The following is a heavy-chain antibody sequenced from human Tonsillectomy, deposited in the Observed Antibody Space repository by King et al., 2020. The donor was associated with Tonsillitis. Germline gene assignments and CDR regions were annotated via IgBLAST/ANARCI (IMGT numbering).Heavy chain of an antibody. V-gene: IGHV4-38-2*02. D-gene: IGHD6-19*01. CDR3: ARVPLTSVAVYGWFDP. CDR2: LYHSGDT. CDR1: GYSISSDDY. Sequence: MQLQESGPGLVKPSETLSLTCTVSGYSISSDDYWGWIRQPPGKGLEWIGSLYHSGDTYYNPSLKSRVTISVDTSKNQFSLRLSSVTAADTAVYYCARVPLTSVAVYGWFDPWGQGTLVTVSS. J-gene: IGHJ5*02.